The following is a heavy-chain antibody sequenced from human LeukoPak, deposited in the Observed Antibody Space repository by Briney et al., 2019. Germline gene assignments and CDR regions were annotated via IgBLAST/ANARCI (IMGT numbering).Heavy chain of an antibody. CDR2: IYYSGST. J-gene: IGHJ5*01. Sequence: SETLSLTCNVSGGSIGSYYWTWLRQPPGRGLEWIGYIYYSGSTNYSLSLESRVSISVDTSKNQFSLRLNSVTAADTAIYYCARGRARDGSYPWFDSWGQGTLVTVSS. CDR3: ARGRARDGSYPWFDS. V-gene: IGHV4-59*01. D-gene: IGHD3-10*01. CDR1: GGSIGSYY.